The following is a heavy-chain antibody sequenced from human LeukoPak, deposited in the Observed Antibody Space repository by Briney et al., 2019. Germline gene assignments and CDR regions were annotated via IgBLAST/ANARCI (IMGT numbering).Heavy chain of an antibody. CDR1: AASISSSSHH. Sequence: SETLSLTCTISAASISSSSHHWGWIRQSPGKGLEWIGSIYYGQTIYYNPSLNSRVTISVLTSKDQFTLQLNSVTAADTAVYYCARGYLGIDYWGQGTLVTVSS. D-gene: IGHD5-12*01. J-gene: IGHJ4*02. CDR2: IYYGQTI. CDR3: ARGYLGIDY. V-gene: IGHV4-39*01.